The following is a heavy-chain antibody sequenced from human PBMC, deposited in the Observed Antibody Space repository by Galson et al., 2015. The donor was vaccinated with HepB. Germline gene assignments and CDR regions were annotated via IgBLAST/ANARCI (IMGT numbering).Heavy chain of an antibody. CDR3: ARDRDYRFDY. CDR1: GYTFTVNG. J-gene: IGHJ4*02. V-gene: IGHV1-18*04. Sequence: SVKVSCKASGYTFTVNGISWVRQAPGQGLEWMGWISANSGDTKYAQNLQGRVTLTRNTSTSTAYLELGSLRSDDTATYYCARDRDYRFDYWGQGTLVTVSS. CDR2: ISANSGDT. D-gene: IGHD4/OR15-4a*01.